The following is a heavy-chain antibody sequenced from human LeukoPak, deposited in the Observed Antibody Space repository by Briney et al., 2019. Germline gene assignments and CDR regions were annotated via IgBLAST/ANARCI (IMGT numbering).Heavy chain of an antibody. CDR1: GYIFTTYW. Sequence: GESLKISCKGSGYIFTTYWIAWVRQMPGKGLEWMGVVYPGDSDTRYSPSFQGQFTISADKSISTAYLQWSSLKASDTAIYYCARHARSGNYNGAFDIWGQGTMVIVSS. D-gene: IGHD3-22*01. J-gene: IGHJ3*02. V-gene: IGHV5-51*01. CDR2: VYPGDSDT. CDR3: ARHARSGNYNGAFDI.